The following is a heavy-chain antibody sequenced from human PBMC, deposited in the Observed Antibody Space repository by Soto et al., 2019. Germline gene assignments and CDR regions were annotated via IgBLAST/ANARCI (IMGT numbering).Heavy chain of an antibody. Sequence: EVQLVESGGGLVQPGGSLRLSCATSGFTFSSYWMHWVRQVPGKGLLWVSRIDEYGSTINYADSVRGRFTISRDNARNTLYLEMNSLRAEDTALYYCTRDIGGKGAYWGPGTLVTVSS. CDR2: IDEYGSTI. CDR3: TRDIGGKGAY. D-gene: IGHD3-10*01. CDR1: GFTFSSYW. J-gene: IGHJ4*02. V-gene: IGHV3-74*01.